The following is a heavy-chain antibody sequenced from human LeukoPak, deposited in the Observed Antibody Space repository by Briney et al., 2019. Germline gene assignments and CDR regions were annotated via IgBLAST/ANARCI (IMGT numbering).Heavy chain of an antibody. CDR3: ARTYYDILTGYNPYLDY. D-gene: IGHD3-9*01. CDR1: GFTFNTYT. CDR2: ITASSTAI. V-gene: IGHV3-21*01. J-gene: IGHJ4*02. Sequence: GGSLRLSCAASGFTFNTYTMNWVRQAPGKGLEWVSSITASSTAIYSADSVKGRFTISRDNAKNFLYLQMNSLRAEDTAVYYCARTYYDILTGYNPYLDYWGQGILVTVSS.